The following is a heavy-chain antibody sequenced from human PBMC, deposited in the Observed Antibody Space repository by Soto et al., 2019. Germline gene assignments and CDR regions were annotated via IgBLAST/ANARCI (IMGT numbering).Heavy chain of an antibody. V-gene: IGHV4-59*01. CDR2: IYASRAT. J-gene: IGHJ4*02. CDR3: ARSHSFDGSIYHYYFDF. CDR1: GGSIGSFY. Sequence: SATLSLTCTVSGGSIGSFYWSWIRQSPGWTLEWIGYIYASRATTYNPSLESRITMSVDIPNNEFSLDLTSVTAADTAVYYCARSHSFDGSIYHYYFDFWGQGTLVTVSS. D-gene: IGHD3-3*02.